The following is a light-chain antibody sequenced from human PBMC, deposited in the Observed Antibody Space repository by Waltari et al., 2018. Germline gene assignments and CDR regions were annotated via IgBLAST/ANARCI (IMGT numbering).Light chain of an antibody. CDR3: QQYYSTPYT. CDR1: QGIRND. J-gene: IGKJ2*01. Sequence: AIQMTQSPSSLSASVGDRVTITCRASQGIRNDLGWYQQKPGKAPKLLIYAASSLQSGVPSRFSGSGSGTDFTLTISSLQPEDVAVYYCQQYYSTPYTFGQGTKLEIK. CDR2: AAS. V-gene: IGKV1-6*01.